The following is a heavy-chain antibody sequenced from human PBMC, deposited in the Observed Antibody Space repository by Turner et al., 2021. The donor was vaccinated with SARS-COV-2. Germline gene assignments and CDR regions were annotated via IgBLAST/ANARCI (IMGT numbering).Heavy chain of an antibody. V-gene: IGHV3-15*01. Sequence: EVQLVESGGGLVKPGGSLRLSCAASGFTFSNAWMSWVRQAPGKGLEWVGSIKTKTDGGTTDYTAPVKGRFTISRDDSKNTLYLQMNSLKTEDTAVYYCTTYSEPDYWGQGTLVTVSS. J-gene: IGHJ4*02. D-gene: IGHD2-21*01. CDR2: IKTKTDGGTT. CDR3: TTYSEPDY. CDR1: GFTFSNAW.